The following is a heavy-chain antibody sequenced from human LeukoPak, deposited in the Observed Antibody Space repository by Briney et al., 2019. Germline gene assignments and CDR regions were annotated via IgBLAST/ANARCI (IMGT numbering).Heavy chain of an antibody. Sequence: PSETLSLTCTVSGGSISSGGYYWSWIRQPPGKGLEWIGYIYHSGSTYYNPSLKSRVTISVDRSKNQFSLKLSSVTAADTAVYYCARELTSRRTQSYYYYYMDVWGKGTTVTVSS. CDR1: GGSISSGGYY. J-gene: IGHJ6*03. V-gene: IGHV4-30-2*01. CDR3: ARELTSRRTQSYYYYYMDV. CDR2: IYHSGST.